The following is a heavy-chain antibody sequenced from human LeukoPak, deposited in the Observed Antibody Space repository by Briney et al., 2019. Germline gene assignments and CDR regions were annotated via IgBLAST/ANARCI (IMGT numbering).Heavy chain of an antibody. Sequence: SETLSLTCTVSGGSISSYYWSWIRQPPGKGLEWIGYIYYSGSTNYNPSLKSRVTISVDTSKNQFSLKLSSVTAADTAVYFCTRDGEHGPKDPGGQEPLVPVP. J-gene: IGHJ5*02. V-gene: IGHV4-59*12. CDR2: IYYSGST. CDR1: GGSISSYY. CDR3: TRDGEHGPKDP. D-gene: IGHD1/OR15-1a*01.